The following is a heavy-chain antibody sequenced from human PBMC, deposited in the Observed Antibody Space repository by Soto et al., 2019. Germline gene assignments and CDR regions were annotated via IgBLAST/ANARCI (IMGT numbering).Heavy chain of an antibody. CDR1: GGYISSGGYS. CDR2: IHHSGST. V-gene: IGHV4-30-2*01. CDR3: ARESIMITFGGVIARAYYGMDV. D-gene: IGHD3-16*02. J-gene: IGHJ6*02. Sequence: SETLSLTCAVSGGYISSGGYSWSWIRQPPGKGLEWIGYIHHSGSTYYNPSLKSRVTISVDTSKNQFSLKLSSVTAADTAVYYCARESIMITFGGVIARAYYGMDVWGQGTTVTVSS.